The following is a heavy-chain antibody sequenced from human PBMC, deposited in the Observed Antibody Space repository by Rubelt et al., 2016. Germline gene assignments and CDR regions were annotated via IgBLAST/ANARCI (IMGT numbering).Heavy chain of an antibody. Sequence: QVQLQQWGAGLLKPSETLSLTCAVYGGSFSGYYWSWIRQPPGKGLEWIGEINHSGSTNYNPSLKSRVTISVDTSKNQFSRKLSSVTAADTAVYYCARGDGGTTDYWGQGTLVTVSS. CDR1: GGSFSGYY. CDR3: ARGDGGTTDY. CDR2: INHSGST. J-gene: IGHJ4*02. V-gene: IGHV4-34*01. D-gene: IGHD1-7*01.